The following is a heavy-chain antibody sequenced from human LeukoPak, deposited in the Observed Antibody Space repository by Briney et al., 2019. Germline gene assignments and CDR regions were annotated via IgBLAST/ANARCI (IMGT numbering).Heavy chain of an antibody. CDR1: GGSISSGSYY. J-gene: IGHJ4*02. CDR2: IYTSGST. Sequence: SETLSLTCTVSGGSISSGSYYWRWIRQPAGKGLEWIGRIYTSGSTNYNPSLKSRVTISVDTSKNPFSLKLSSVTAADTAVYYCARENSRYYFDYWGQGTLVTVSS. V-gene: IGHV4-61*02. CDR3: ARENSRYYFDY. D-gene: IGHD4-23*01.